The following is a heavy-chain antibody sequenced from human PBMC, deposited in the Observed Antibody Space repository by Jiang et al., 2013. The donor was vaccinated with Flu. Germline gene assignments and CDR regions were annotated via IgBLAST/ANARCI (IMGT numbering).Heavy chain of an antibody. J-gene: IGHJ4*02. D-gene: IGHD2-21*02. CDR1: GGSINSYY. Sequence: ALLKPSETLSLTCTVSGGSINSYYWSWIRQPPGKGLEWIGYISYSGDTNYNPSLKSRVTISVDTSKNQFSLKLISVTAADTAVYYCARSLGTVTASLNGYWGQGTLVTVSS. CDR3: ARSLGTVTASLNGY. V-gene: IGHV4-59*01. CDR2: ISYSGDT.